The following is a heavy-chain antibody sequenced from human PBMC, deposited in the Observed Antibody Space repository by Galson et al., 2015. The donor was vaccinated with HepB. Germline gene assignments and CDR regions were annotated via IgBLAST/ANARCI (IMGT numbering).Heavy chain of an antibody. CDR3: NGGWYPGRSLRRL. D-gene: IGHD6-19*01. V-gene: IGHV3-15*01. J-gene: IGHJ4*02. CDR2: IKSKTDGGTT. Sequence: SLRLSCAASGFTFSNAWMSWVRQAPGKGLEWVGRIKSKTDGGTTDYAAPVKGRFTISRDDSKNTLYLQMNSLKTEDTAVYYCNGGWYPGRSLRRLWGQGTLVTVSS. CDR1: GFTFSNAW.